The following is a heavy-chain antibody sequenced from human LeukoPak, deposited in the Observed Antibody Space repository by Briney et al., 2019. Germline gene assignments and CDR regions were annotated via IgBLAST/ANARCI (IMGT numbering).Heavy chain of an antibody. Sequence: GGSLRLSCAASGFTFSSHLMHWVRQAQGTGLVWVSSIKGDGTAPNYADSVKGRFTISRDNAKSSLYLQMNSLRAEDTALYYCAKEMATTSLDYWGQGTLVTVSS. CDR2: IKGDGTAP. V-gene: IGHV3-74*01. D-gene: IGHD5-24*01. CDR1: GFTFSSHL. CDR3: AKEMATTSLDY. J-gene: IGHJ4*02.